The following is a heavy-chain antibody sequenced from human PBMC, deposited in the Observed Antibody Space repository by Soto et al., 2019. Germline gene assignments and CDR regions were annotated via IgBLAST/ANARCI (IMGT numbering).Heavy chain of an antibody. D-gene: IGHD3-3*01. CDR3: ARGLRRTIFGVVRYSSYMDV. Sequence: PGGSLRLSCAASGFTFSSYAMHWVRQAPGKGLEYVSAISSNGGSTYYANSVKGRFTISRDNSKNTLYLQMGSLRAEDMAVYYCARGLRRTIFGVVRYSSYMDVWGKGTTVTVSS. CDR1: GFTFSSYA. J-gene: IGHJ6*03. CDR2: ISSNGGST. V-gene: IGHV3-64*01.